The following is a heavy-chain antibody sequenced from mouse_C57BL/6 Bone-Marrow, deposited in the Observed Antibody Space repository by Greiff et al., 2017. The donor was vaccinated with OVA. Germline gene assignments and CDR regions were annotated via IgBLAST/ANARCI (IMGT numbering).Heavy chain of an antibody. J-gene: IGHJ1*03. D-gene: IGHD1-1*01. CDR3: ARGGVYYYGSSSWYFDV. CDR2: INPNNGGT. CDR1: GYTFTDYN. Sequence: VQLQQSGPELVKPGASVKIPCKASGYTFTDYNMDWVKQSHGKSLEWIGDINPNNGGTIYNQKFKGKATLTVDKSSSTAYMELRSLTSEDTAVYYCARGGVYYYGSSSWYFDVWGTGTTVTVSS. V-gene: IGHV1-18*01.